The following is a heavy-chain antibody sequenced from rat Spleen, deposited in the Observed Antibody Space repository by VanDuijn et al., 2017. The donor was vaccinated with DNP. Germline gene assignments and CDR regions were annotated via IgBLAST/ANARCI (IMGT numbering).Heavy chain of an antibody. Sequence: EVRLVESGGGLVQPGRSLKLSCAASGFTFSNYGMAWVRQTPEKGLEWVATIGSTGANSYSRNSVEGRFSISRDNVKRTLYLQMDSLRSEETATYYCARHGLITSRDWFAYWGQGTLVTVSS. CDR1: GFTFSNYG. D-gene: IGHD1-10*01. CDR3: ARHGLITSRDWFAY. V-gene: IGHV5S11*01. J-gene: IGHJ3*01. CDR2: IGSTGANS.